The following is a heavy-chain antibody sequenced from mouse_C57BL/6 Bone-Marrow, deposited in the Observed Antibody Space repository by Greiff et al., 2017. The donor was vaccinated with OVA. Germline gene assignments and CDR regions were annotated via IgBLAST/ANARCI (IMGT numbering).Heavy chain of an antibody. CDR3: ARSLFYGSSLAWFAY. CDR2: ISSGRSTI. V-gene: IGHV5-17*01. CDR1: GFTFSDYG. D-gene: IGHD1-1*01. J-gene: IGHJ3*01. Sequence: EVQGVESGGGLVKPGGSLKLSCAASGFTFSDYGMHWVRQAPEKGLEWVAYISSGRSTIYYADTVKGRFTISRDNAKNTLFLQMTSLRSEDTAMYYCARSLFYGSSLAWFAYWGQGTLVTVSA.